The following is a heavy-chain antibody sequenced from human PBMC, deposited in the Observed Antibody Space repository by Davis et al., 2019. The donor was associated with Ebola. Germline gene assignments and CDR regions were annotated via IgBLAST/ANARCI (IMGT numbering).Heavy chain of an antibody. CDR2: MYHSGST. Sequence: MPSETLSLTCAVSGGSISSGGYSWSWIRQPPGKGLEWIGYMYHSGSTYYNPSLKSRVTISVDRSKNQFSLKLSSVTAADTAVYYCARAGLTTFGVADAFDIWGQGTMVTVSS. J-gene: IGHJ3*02. V-gene: IGHV4-30-2*01. CDR1: GGSISSGGYS. D-gene: IGHD3-3*01. CDR3: ARAGLTTFGVADAFDI.